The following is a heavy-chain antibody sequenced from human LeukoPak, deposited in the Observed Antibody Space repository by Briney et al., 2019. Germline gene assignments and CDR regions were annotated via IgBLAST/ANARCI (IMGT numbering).Heavy chain of an antibody. V-gene: IGHV3-21*01. D-gene: IGHD4-17*01. CDR3: AKVADYGDYAPLGH. CDR2: ITTTSDYI. J-gene: IGHJ4*01. CDR1: GFSFSSYA. Sequence: PGGSLRPSCAASGFSFSSYAMTWVRQAPGKGLQWVSSITTTSDYIYYSDSVKGRFTISRDNAKNSLYLQMNSLRAEDTAVYYCAKVADYGDYAPLGHWGQGTLVTVSS.